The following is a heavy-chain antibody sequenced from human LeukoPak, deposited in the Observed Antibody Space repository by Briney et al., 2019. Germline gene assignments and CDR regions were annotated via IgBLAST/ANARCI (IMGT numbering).Heavy chain of an antibody. J-gene: IGHJ4*02. D-gene: IGHD2-2*02. CDR3: AKDPYCSSTSCYRGGYYFDY. V-gene: IGHV3-30-3*01. Sequence: GGSLRLSCAASGFTFSSYAMHWVRQAPGKGLEWVAVISYDGSNKYYADSVKGRFTISRDNSKNTLYLQMNSLRAEDTAVYYCAKDPYCSSTSCYRGGYYFDYWGQGTLVTVSS. CDR2: ISYDGSNK. CDR1: GFTFSSYA.